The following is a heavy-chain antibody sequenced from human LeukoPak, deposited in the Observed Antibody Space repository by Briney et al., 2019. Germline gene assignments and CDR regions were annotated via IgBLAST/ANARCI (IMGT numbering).Heavy chain of an antibody. D-gene: IGHD3-22*01. Sequence: SETLSLTCAVYGGSFSGYYWSWIRQPPGKGLEWIGEINHSGSTNYNPSLKSRVTISVDTSKNQFSLKLSSVTAADTAVYYCARDGYYYDSSGYMFAGADYWGQGTLVTVSS. CDR1: GGSFSGYY. CDR3: ARDGYYYDSSGYMFAGADY. V-gene: IGHV4-34*01. CDR2: INHSGST. J-gene: IGHJ4*02.